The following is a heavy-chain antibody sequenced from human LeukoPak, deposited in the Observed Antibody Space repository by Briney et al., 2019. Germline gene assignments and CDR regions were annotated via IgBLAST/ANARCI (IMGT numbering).Heavy chain of an antibody. CDR1: GYTFTSYY. CDR3: ARALRMYYYGSGSPGRFDP. J-gene: IGHJ5*02. Sequence: ASVKVSCKASGYTFTSYYMHWVRQAPGQGLEWMGIINPSGGSTSYAQKFQGRVTMTRDTSTSTVYMELSSLRSEDTAVYYCARALRMYYYGSGSPGRFDPWGQGTLVTVSS. V-gene: IGHV1-46*01. CDR2: INPSGGST. D-gene: IGHD3-10*01.